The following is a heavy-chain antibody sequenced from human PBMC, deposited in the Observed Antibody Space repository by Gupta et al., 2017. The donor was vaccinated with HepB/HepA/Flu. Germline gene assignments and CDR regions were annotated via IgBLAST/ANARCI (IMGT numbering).Heavy chain of an antibody. CDR3: ARDCIPYGAFDI. CDR2: IKQDGSEK. Sequence: WMSWVRQAPGKGLEWVANIKQDGSEKHFVDSVRGRFTISRDNAKNSSYLQMNSLRAEDTAIYYCARDCIPYGAFDIWGQGTMVTVSS. D-gene: IGHD3-10*01. CDR1: W. J-gene: IGHJ3*02. V-gene: IGHV3-7*01.